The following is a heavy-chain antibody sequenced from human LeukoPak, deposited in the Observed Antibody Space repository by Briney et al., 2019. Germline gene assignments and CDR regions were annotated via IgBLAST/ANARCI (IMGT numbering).Heavy chain of an antibody. D-gene: IGHD6-19*01. J-gene: IGHJ4*02. CDR1: GLTFSSYA. V-gene: IGHV3-30*04. Sequence: GGSLRLSCAASGLTFSSYAMHWVRQAPGKGLEWVAVISYDGSNKYYADSVKGRFTISRDNSKNTLYLQMNSLRAEDTAVYYCARAGGSGWYSDYWGQGTLVTVSS. CDR2: ISYDGSNK. CDR3: ARAGGSGWYSDY.